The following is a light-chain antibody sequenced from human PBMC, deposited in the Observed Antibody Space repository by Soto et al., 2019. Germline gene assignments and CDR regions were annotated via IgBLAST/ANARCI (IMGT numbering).Light chain of an antibody. CDR1: QGVNTW. J-gene: IGKJ4*01. Sequence: DIQMTQSPSSVSASVGDRVTITCRASQGVNTWLAWYQKKPGKAPELLVYEASSLHSGVPSRFSGSGSGTDFTLTLRSLQPEDFSTYYCPQANSFPLTFGGGTKVEVQ. CDR3: PQANSFPLT. CDR2: EAS. V-gene: IGKV1-12*01.